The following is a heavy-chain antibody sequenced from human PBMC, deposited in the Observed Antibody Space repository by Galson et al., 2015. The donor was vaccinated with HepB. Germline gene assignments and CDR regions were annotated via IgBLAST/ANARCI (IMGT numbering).Heavy chain of an antibody. CDR2: IYYSGST. D-gene: IGHD5-12*01. CDR1: GGSISSSSYY. CDR3: ARAGAPKGERISAWLGFDY. J-gene: IGHJ4*02. V-gene: IGHV4-61*01. Sequence: SETLSLTCTVSGGSISSSSYYWSWIRQPPGKGLEWIGYIYYSGSTNYNPSLKSRVTISVDTSKNQFSLKLSSVTAADTAVYYCARAGAPKGERISAWLGFDYWGQGTLVTVSS.